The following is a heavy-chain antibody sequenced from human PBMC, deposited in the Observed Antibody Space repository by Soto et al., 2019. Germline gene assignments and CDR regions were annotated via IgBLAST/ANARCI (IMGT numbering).Heavy chain of an antibody. CDR3: ARSPPRGVTTGRWFDP. D-gene: IGHD4-17*01. CDR2: IIPIFGTA. V-gene: IGHV1-69*01. CDR1: GGTFSSYA. Sequence: QVQLVQSGAEVKKPGSSVKVSCKASGGTFSSYAISWVRQAPGQGLEWTGGIIPIFGTANYAQKFQGRVTITADESTSTAYMELSSLRSEDTAVYYCARSPPRGVTTGRWFDPWGQGTLVTVSS. J-gene: IGHJ5*02.